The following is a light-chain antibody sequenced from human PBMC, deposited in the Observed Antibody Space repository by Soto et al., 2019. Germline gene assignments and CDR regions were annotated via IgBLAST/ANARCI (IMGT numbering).Light chain of an antibody. CDR1: QGIRND. Sequence: AIQMTQSPSSLSASVGDRVTITCRASQGIRNDLAWYQQKPGKAPKLLIYAASNLQSGVPSRFSGSGTVTDFALTISSLQPEDFATYYCLQYYTYPLTFGGGTRVEI. V-gene: IGKV1-6*01. CDR3: LQYYTYPLT. CDR2: AAS. J-gene: IGKJ4*01.